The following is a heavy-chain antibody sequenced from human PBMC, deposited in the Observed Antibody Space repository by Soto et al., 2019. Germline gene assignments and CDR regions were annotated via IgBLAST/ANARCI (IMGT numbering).Heavy chain of an antibody. V-gene: IGHV3-48*04. CDR1: GFSFSSFS. J-gene: IGHJ4*02. Sequence: EVHLVESGGDLVQPGGSLRLSCAASGFSFSSFSMNWVRQAPGKGLEWVSYISGSGTTTYYADSVKGRFTISRDNAKNSLYLQMNSPQGEDTAVSYRARLGDYGSGSYWGQGTLVTVSS. CDR2: ISGSGTTT. CDR3: ARLGDYGSGSY. D-gene: IGHD3-10*01.